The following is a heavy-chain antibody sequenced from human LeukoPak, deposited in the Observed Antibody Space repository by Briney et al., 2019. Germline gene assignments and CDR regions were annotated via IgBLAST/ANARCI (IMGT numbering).Heavy chain of an antibody. CDR3: AKVWGSYSTGYFDY. CDR1: RFTFSSYA. V-gene: IGHV3-23*01. J-gene: IGHJ4*02. D-gene: IGHD1-26*01. CDR2: XIGSGGSI. Sequence: GGSLRLSCAASRFTFSSYAMNWVRQAPGKGLXXXXXXIGSGGSIYYTDSVKGRFTISRDNSKNTLLLQMNSLRAEDTAVYYCAKVWGSYSTGYFDYWGQGTLVTVSS.